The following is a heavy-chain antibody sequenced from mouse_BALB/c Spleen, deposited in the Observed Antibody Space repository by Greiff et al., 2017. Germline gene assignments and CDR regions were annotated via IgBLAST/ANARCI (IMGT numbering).Heavy chain of an antibody. CDR1: GFTFSSYA. V-gene: IGHV5-9-4*01. CDR3: ARRYDY. Sequence: EVKVVESGGGLVKPGGSLKLSCAASGFTFSSYAMSWVRQSPEKRLEWVAEISSGGSYTYYPDTVKGRFTISRDNAKNTLYLQMSSLKSEDTAMYYCARRYDYWGQGTTLTVSS. D-gene: IGHD1-1*01. CDR2: ISSGGSYT. J-gene: IGHJ2*01.